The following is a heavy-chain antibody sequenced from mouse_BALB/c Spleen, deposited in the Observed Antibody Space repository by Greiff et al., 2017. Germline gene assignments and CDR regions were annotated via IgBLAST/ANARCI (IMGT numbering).Heavy chain of an antibody. CDR3: ARWTTVVAMDYFDY. J-gene: IGHJ2*01. D-gene: IGHD1-1*01. V-gene: IGHV1S81*02. CDR1: GYTFTSYW. CDR2: INPSNGRT. Sequence: VQLQQPGAELVKPGASVKLSCKASGYTFTSYWMHWVKQRPGQGLEWIGEINPSNGRTNYNEKFKSKATLTVDKSSSTAYMQLSSLISEDSAVYYCARWTTVVAMDYFDYWGQGTTLTVSS.